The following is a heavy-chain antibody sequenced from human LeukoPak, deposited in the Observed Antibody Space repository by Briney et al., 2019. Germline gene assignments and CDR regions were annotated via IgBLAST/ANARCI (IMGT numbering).Heavy chain of an antibody. V-gene: IGHV3-74*01. J-gene: IGHJ6*03. CDR3: AKEGHYYYYYMDV. CDR2: INRDGSST. CDR1: GIIFSNYW. Sequence: GGSLRLSCAASGIIFSNYWMHWVRQAPGKGLVWVSRINRDGSSTSYADSVKGRFTISRDNSKNTLYLQMNSLRAEDTAVYYCAKEGHYYYYYMDVWGKGTTVTISS.